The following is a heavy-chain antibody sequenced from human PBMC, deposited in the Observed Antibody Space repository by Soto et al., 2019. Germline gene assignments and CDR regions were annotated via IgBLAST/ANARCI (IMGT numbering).Heavy chain of an antibody. CDR1: GDSISSDGYY. J-gene: IGHJ6*02. D-gene: IGHD2-15*01. V-gene: IGHV4-31*03. CDR2: IYHSGNT. CDR3: AREAAVEGMDV. Sequence: QVQLQESGPGLVKPSQTLSLTCTVSGDSISSDGYYWSWIRQHPGKGLEWIGYIYHSGNTYYNPPLKSRVTISADTSKNQVSLKVSSVTAADTAVYYCAREAAVEGMDVWGQGTTVTVS.